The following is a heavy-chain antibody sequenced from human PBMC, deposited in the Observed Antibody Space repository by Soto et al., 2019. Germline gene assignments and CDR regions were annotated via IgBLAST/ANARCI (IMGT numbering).Heavy chain of an antibody. V-gene: IGHV3-11*05. CDR1: GFTFSDYY. J-gene: IGHJ4*02. CDR3: ARGRVVATTPFDY. CDR2: ISSSSYYT. Sequence: QVHLVESGGGLVKPGGSLRLSCAASGFTFSDYYMSWIRQAPGKGLEWVSYISSSSYYTNYADSVKGRFTISRDNAKNSLYRQMNSLRAEDTAVYYCARGRVVATTPFDYWGQGTLVTVSS. D-gene: IGHD5-12*01.